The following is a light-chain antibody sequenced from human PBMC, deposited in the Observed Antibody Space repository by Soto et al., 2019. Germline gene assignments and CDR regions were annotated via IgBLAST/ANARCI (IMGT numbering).Light chain of an antibody. CDR3: ATWSDSLKGWV. J-gene: IGLJ3*02. CDR1: SSDIGSNS. CDR2: AND. Sequence: QSVLTQPPSASRTPGQRVTIPCSGSSSDIGSNSVNWYQQLQGAAPRLLIYANDHRPSGVPDRFSASKSGTSASLAISGVRSEDEAFYYCATWSDSLKGWVFGGGTQLTVL. V-gene: IGLV1-44*01.